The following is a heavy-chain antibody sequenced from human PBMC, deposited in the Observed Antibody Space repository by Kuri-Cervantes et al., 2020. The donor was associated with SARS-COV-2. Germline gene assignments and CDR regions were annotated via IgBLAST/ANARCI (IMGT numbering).Heavy chain of an antibody. CDR1: GGSISSYY. CDR2: IYYSGST. V-gene: IGHV4-59*01. CDR3: ARDFGYCSGGSCSEDAFDI. Sequence: GSLRLSFTVSGGSISSYYWSWIRQPPGKGLEWIGYIYYSGSTNYNPSLKSRVTISVDTSKNQFSLKLSSVTAADTAVYYCARDFGYCSGGSCSEDAFDIWGQGTMVTVSS. D-gene: IGHD2-15*01. J-gene: IGHJ3*02.